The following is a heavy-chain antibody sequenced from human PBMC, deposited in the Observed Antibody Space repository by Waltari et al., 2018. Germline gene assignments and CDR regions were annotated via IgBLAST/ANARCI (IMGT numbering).Heavy chain of an antibody. CDR3: AKDWRVVTNQANWFDP. CDR1: GYTFIDHF. Sequence: QEQLVQSGAEVKMPGASVKVSCKASGYTFIDHFFHWVRQAPGQGLEWLGRIHPTRGDAEVANDLQGRVTLTRDTSISTAYMELTGLRLDDMATYYCAKDWRVVTNQANWFDPWGQGTLVTVSS. J-gene: IGHJ5*02. V-gene: IGHV1-2*06. CDR2: IHPTRGDA. D-gene: IGHD1-1*01.